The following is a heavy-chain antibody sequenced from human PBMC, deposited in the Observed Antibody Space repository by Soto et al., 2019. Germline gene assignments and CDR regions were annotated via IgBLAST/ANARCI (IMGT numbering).Heavy chain of an antibody. CDR3: ARDGDAFDI. J-gene: IGHJ3*02. Sequence: SDTLSLTCAVSGGSISSGGYSWCWIRQPPGKGMEWIGYIYHSGSTYYNPSLKSRVTISVDRSKSQFSLKLSSVTAADTAVYYCARDGDAFDIWGQGTMVTVSS. V-gene: IGHV4-30-2*01. CDR2: IYHSGST. CDR1: GGSISSGGYS.